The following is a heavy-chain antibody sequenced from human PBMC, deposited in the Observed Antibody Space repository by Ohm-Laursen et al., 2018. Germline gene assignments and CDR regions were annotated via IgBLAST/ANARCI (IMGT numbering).Heavy chain of an antibody. CDR2: IIPIFGTA. V-gene: IGHV1-69*06. J-gene: IGHJ6*02. CDR1: GGTFSSYA. CDR3: ARDHDFWRSLYYYGMDV. D-gene: IGHD3/OR15-3a*01. Sequence: SSVKVSCKPSGGTFSSYAISWVRQAPGQGLEWMGGIIPIFGTANYAQKFQGRVTITADKSTSTAYMELSSLRSEDTAVYYCARDHDFWRSLYYYGMDVWGQGTTVTVSS.